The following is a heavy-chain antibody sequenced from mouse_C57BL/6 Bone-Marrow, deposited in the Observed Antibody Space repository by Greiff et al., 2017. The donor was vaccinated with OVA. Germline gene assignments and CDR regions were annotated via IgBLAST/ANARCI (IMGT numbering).Heavy chain of an antibody. D-gene: IGHD1-1*01. J-gene: IGHJ3*01. V-gene: IGHV14-4*01. Sequence: VQLQQSGAELVRPGASVKLSCKASGFNIKDDYMHWVKQRPEQGLEWIGWIDPENGDTEYASKFKGKATLTAEQSSYTAYLQLSSLTSEDSAVYYCTTGYYGSWYAYWGQGTLVTVSA. CDR2: IDPENGDT. CDR1: GFNIKDDY. CDR3: TTGYYGSWYAY.